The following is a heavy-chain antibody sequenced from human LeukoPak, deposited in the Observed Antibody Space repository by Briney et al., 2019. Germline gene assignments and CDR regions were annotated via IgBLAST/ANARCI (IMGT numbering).Heavy chain of an antibody. CDR2: IYYSGST. J-gene: IGHJ6*02. CDR3: ARNPSYDILTGYSDYYGMDV. Sequence: SETLSLTCTVSGGSISSYYWSWIRQPPGKGLEWIGFIYYSGSTNYNPSLKSRVTISVDTSKNQFSLKLSSVTAADTAVYYCARNPSYDILTGYSDYYGMDVWGQGTTVTVSS. V-gene: IGHV4-59*01. CDR1: GGSISSYY. D-gene: IGHD3-9*01.